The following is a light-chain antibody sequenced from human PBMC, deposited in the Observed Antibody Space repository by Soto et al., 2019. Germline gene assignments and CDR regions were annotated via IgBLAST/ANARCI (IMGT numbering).Light chain of an antibody. CDR2: EGR. V-gene: IGLV2-23*01. CDR3: LSYGKV. Sequence: QSALGQPASMSGSPGQSITISCTGINSGVVNYEYVSWYQQFPDKAPKLIIYEGRERPSGVSDRFSSSKSDNAASLTISALQTEDEAEYFCLSYGKVFGTGTKVTVL. CDR1: NSGVVNYEY. J-gene: IGLJ1*01.